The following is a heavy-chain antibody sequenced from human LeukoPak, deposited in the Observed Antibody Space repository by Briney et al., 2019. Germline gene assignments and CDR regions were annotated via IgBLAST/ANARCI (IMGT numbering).Heavy chain of an antibody. J-gene: IGHJ5*02. V-gene: IGHV1-69*04. D-gene: IGHD2-15*01. CDR3: ASAYCSGGSCYVNWFDP. CDR1: GGTFSGYA. CDR2: IIPILGIA. Sequence: SVKVSCKASGGTFSGYAISWVRQAPGQGLEWMGRIIPILGIANYAQKFQGRVTITADKSTSTAYMELSSLRSEDTAVYYCASAYCSGGSCYVNWFDPWGQGTLVTVSS.